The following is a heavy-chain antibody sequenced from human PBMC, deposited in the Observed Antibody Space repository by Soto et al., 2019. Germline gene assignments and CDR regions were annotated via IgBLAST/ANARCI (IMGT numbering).Heavy chain of an antibody. V-gene: IGHV3-43*01. D-gene: IGHD6-13*01. J-gene: IGHJ4*02. CDR2: ISWDGGNT. CDR1: GFTFDDYT. CDR3: AKGDSSWQPDDYFDY. Sequence: EVQLVESGGVVVQPGGSLRLSCAASGFTFDDYTMHWVRQAPGKGLEWVSLISWDGGNTYYADSVKGRFTISRDNNKNSLYLKMNSLRTEDTALYYYAKGDSSWQPDDYFDYWGQGTLVTVSS.